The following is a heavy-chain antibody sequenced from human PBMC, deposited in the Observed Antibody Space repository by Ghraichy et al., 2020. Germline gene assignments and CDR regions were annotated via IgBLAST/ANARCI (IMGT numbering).Heavy chain of an antibody. CDR2: ISYDGSNK. D-gene: IGHD6-19*01. CDR3: AREDSYSSGWFNVVLTYLFDY. J-gene: IGHJ4*02. Sequence: GESLNISCAASGFTFSSYAMHWVRQAPGKGLEWVAVISYDGSNKYYADSVKGRFTISRDNSKNTLYLQMNSLRAEDTAVYYCAREDSYSSGWFNVVLTYLFDYWGQGTLVAVSS. CDR1: GFTFSSYA. V-gene: IGHV3-30*04.